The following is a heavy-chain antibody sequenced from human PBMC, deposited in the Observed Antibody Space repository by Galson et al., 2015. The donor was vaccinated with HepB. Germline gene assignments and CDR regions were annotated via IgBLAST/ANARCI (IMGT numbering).Heavy chain of an antibody. J-gene: IGHJ4*02. Sequence: SLRLSCAASGFAFGHYGMPWVRQAPGKGLEWMALIWKDGRNQHYADSLKGRFRISRDHTKNTLFLEAGSLRAEDTAVYYCAREDATITVAALEYWGQGVLVTVSS. CDR3: AREDATITVAALEY. V-gene: IGHV3-33*01. D-gene: IGHD6-19*01. CDR2: IWKDGRNQ. CDR1: GFAFGHYG.